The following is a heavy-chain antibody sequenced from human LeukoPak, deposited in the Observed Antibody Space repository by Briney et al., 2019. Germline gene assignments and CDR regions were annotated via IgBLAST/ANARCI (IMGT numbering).Heavy chain of an antibody. J-gene: IGHJ4*02. V-gene: IGHV3-30*18. CDR3: AKAAVYSTSWTPFDD. CDR1: GFTFSLYG. CDR2: MSADGSYI. D-gene: IGHD6-13*01. Sequence: GGSLRLSCAASGFTFSLYGMHWVRQTPGEGLQWVALMSADGSYIYYEDSVKGRFTISRDNSKSTLYLQMNSLTAEDTAVYYCAKAAVYSTSWTPFDDWGQGTLVTVSS.